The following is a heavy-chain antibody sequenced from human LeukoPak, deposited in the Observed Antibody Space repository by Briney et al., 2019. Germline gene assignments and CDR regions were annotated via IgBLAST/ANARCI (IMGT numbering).Heavy chain of an antibody. CDR2: ISYDGSNK. CDR3: AIDVPYCTNGVCSALFDY. CDR1: GFTFSSYG. J-gene: IGHJ4*02. D-gene: IGHD2-8*01. V-gene: IGHV3-30*03. Sequence: GGSLRLSCAASGFTFSSYGMHWVRQAPGKGLEWVAVISYDGSNKYYADSVKGRFTISRDNSKNTLYLQMNSLRAEDTAVYYWAIDVPYCTNGVCSALFDYWGQGTLVTVSS.